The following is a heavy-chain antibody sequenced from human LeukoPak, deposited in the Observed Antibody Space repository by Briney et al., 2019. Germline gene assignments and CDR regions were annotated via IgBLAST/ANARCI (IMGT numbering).Heavy chain of an antibody. J-gene: IGHJ6*02. CDR1: GFTFSSYA. CDR2: ISGSGGST. CDR3: ASLTLRGNYGMDV. V-gene: IGHV3-23*01. Sequence: GGSLRLSCAASGFTFSSYAMSWVRQAPGKGLEWVSTISGSGGSTYYADSVKGRFTISRDNSKNTLYLQINSLRAEDTAVYYCASLTLRGNYGMDVWGQGTTVTVSS.